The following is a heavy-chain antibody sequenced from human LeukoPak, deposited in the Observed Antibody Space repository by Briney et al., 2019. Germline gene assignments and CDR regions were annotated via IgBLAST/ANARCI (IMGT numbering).Heavy chain of an antibody. V-gene: IGHV3-23*01. CDR3: AKTSGYRRFDP. J-gene: IGHJ5*02. Sequence: GGSLRLSCAASGFTFSSYAMSWVRQAPGKGLEWVSAISGSGGSTYFADSVKGRFTISRDNSKNTLYLQMNSLRVEDTAVYHCAKTSGYRRFDPWGQGTLVTVSS. CDR2: ISGSGGST. D-gene: IGHD5-12*01. CDR1: GFTFSSYA.